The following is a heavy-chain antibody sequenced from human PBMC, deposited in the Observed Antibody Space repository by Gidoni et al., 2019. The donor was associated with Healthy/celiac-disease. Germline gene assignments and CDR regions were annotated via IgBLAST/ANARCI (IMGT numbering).Heavy chain of an antibody. Sequence: EVQLVESGGGLVQPGGSLKLSCAASGFTFSGSAMHGVRQASGKGLEWVGRIRSKANSYATAYAASVKGRFTISRDDSKNTAYLQMNSLKTEDTAVYYCTVDYYDSSGHDYWGQGTLVTVSS. D-gene: IGHD3-22*01. CDR2: IRSKANSYAT. J-gene: IGHJ4*02. V-gene: IGHV3-73*01. CDR1: GFTFSGSA. CDR3: TVDYYDSSGHDY.